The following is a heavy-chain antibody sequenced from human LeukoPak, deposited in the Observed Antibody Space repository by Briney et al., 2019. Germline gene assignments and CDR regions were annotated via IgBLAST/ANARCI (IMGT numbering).Heavy chain of an antibody. V-gene: IGHV1-18*01. Sequence: GASVKVSCKASGYTFTSYGISWVRQAPGQGLEWMGWISAYNGSTNYAQKLQGRVTMTTDTSTSTAYMELRSLRSDDTAVYYCARDEGRRQWLVGIDYWGQGTLVTVSS. CDR1: GYTFTSYG. J-gene: IGHJ4*02. D-gene: IGHD6-19*01. CDR3: ARDEGRRQWLVGIDY. CDR2: ISAYNGST.